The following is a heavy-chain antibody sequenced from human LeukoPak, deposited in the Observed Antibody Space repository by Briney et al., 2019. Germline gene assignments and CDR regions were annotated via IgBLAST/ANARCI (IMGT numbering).Heavy chain of an antibody. D-gene: IGHD2-2*01. J-gene: IGHJ4*02. V-gene: IGHV1-69*01. CDR3: ARGGVVPAAMYYFDY. CDR2: IIPIFGTA. Sequence: SVKVSCKASGGTFSSYAISWVRQAPGQGLEWMGGIIPIFGTANYAQKFQGRVTITADESTSTAYMELSSPRSEDTAVYYCARGGVVPAAMYYFDYWGQGTLVTVSS. CDR1: GGTFSSYA.